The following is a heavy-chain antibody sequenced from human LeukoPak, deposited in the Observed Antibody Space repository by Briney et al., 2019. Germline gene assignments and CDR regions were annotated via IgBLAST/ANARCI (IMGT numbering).Heavy chain of an antibody. V-gene: IGHV6-1*01. CDR3: ARAVLWFGDLDYYYYMDV. D-gene: IGHD3-10*01. CDR2: TYYRSKWYN. CDR1: GDSVSRNGAT. J-gene: IGHJ6*03. Sequence: SQTLSLTCAISGDSVSRNGATWNWIRQSPARGLEWLGRTYYRSKWYNDYAVSVKSRITINPDTSKNQFSLQLNSVTPEDTAVYYCARAVLWFGDLDYYYYMDVWGKGTTVTVSS.